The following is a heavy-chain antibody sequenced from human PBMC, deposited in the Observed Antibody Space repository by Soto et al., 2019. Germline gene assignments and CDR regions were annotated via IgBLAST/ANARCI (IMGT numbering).Heavy chain of an antibody. V-gene: IGHV3-15*01. CDR1: GFTFSNAW. D-gene: IGHD6-13*01. Sequence: EVQLVESGGGLVKPGGSLRLSCAASGFTFSNAWMSWVRQAPGKGLEWVGRIKSKTDGGTTDYAAPVKGRFTISRDDSTNTLYLQMNSLKTEDTAVYYCTTHLEGNYYGMDVWGQGTTVTVSS. CDR3: TTHLEGNYYGMDV. J-gene: IGHJ6*02. CDR2: IKSKTDGGTT.